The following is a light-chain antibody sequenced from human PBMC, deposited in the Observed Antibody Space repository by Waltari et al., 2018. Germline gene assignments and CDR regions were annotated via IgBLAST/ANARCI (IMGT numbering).Light chain of an antibody. J-gene: IGKJ1*01. CDR1: QSISNY. V-gene: IGKV1-5*03. CDR3: QRSDAYWAT. Sequence: DIQMTQSPSTLSASFGDRVTITCRARQSISNYLAWYQQKPGKAPNLLIYEASTLKSGVPSRFSGSGSGTEFTLTINNLQPDDFATYYCQRSDAYWATFGQGTKVEIK. CDR2: EAS.